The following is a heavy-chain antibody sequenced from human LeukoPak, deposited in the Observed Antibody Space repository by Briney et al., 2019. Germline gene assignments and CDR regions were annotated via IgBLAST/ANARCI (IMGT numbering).Heavy chain of an antibody. CDR2: ISVKNVNT. CDR1: GYTFTSYG. CDR3: GRGTTGPTDY. J-gene: IGHJ4*02. V-gene: IGHV1-18*01. Sequence: GASVKVSCKASGYTFTSYGITWVRQAPGQGLEWMGWISVKNVNTNYAQKFQGRVTMTTDTSMDTAYMELRSLRSDDTAVYYCGRGTTGPTDYWGQGTLVTVSS. D-gene: IGHD1-1*01.